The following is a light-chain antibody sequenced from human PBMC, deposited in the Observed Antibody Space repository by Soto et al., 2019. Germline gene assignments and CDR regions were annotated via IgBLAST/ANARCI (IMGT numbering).Light chain of an antibody. CDR1: SSDVGGYNY. Sequence: QSVLTQPASVSGSPGQSITISCTGTSSDVGGYNYVSWYQQHPGKAPKLMIYDVSNRPSGVSNRFSGSKSGNMASLTISGLQAEDEADYYCSSYTSSSLHVFGTGTKLTVL. CDR2: DVS. J-gene: IGLJ1*01. CDR3: SSYTSSSLHV. V-gene: IGLV2-14*03.